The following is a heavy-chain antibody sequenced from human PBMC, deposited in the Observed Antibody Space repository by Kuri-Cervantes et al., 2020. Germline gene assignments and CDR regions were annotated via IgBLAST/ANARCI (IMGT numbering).Heavy chain of an antibody. V-gene: IGHV4-30-4*01. J-gene: IGHJ4*02. CDR1: GGSISSGDYY. Sequence: SCTVSGGSISSGDYYWSWIRQPPGKGLEWIGYIYYSGSTYYNPSLKSRVTISVDASKNQFSLKLTSVTAADTAVYYCATLDPYRGRYSHHNLDYWGQGTLVTVSS. CDR3: ATLDPYRGRYSHHNLDY. D-gene: IGHD1-26*01. CDR2: IYYSGST.